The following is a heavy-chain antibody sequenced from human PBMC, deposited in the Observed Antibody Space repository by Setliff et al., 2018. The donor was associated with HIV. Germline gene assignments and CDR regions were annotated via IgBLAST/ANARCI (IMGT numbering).Heavy chain of an antibody. J-gene: IGHJ4*02. CDR2: LSRGGDNT. Sequence: PGGSLRLSCLVSGFTVSTYSLNWARQAPGKRPEYVAALSRGGDNTKYADSVKGRFIISRYTSKNTLYLQMSILRPDDTAIYYCVKPYTGYYYDGSVYDDFWGQGTLVTVSS. V-gene: IGHV3-64D*09. CDR3: VKPYTGYYYDGSVYDDF. D-gene: IGHD3-22*01. CDR1: GFTVSTYS.